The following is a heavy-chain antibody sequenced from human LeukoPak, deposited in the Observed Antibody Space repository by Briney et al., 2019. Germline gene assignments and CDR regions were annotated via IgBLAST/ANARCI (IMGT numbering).Heavy chain of an antibody. CDR3: ARGVVGNGDYWFDP. Sequence: SVKVSCKASGGTFISYAISWVRQAPGQGLEWMGGIIPIFGTANYAQKFQGRVTITTDESTSAAYMELSSLRSEDTAVYYCARGVVGNGDYWFDPWGQGTLVTVSS. CDR2: IIPIFGTA. V-gene: IGHV1-69*05. J-gene: IGHJ5*02. CDR1: GGTFISYA. D-gene: IGHD3-16*02.